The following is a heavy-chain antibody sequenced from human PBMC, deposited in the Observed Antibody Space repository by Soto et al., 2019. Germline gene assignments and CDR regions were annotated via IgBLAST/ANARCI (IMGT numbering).Heavy chain of an antibody. CDR1: GFIFSNYP. V-gene: IGHV3-23*01. CDR3: ARRDNSGWYSLDY. D-gene: IGHD6-19*01. J-gene: IGHJ4*02. CDR2: VSPSDSNT. Sequence: EVQLLESGGGLVQPGGSLRLSCAVSGFIFSNYPMSWVRQAPGKGLEWVSSVSPSDSNTYYADSVKGRFTMSRDNSENRLHLQMNSLRAEDTVVYFCARRDNSGWYSLDYWGQGTPVTVSS.